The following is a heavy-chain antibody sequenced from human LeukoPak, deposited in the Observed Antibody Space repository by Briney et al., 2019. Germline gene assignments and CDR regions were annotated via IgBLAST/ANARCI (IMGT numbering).Heavy chain of an antibody. D-gene: IGHD1-26*01. CDR2: TIPIFGTA. CDR1: GGTFSSYA. CDR3: ASHPRVGATHPYNWFDP. V-gene: IGHV1-69*13. J-gene: IGHJ5*02. Sequence: GASVKVSCKAFGGTFSSYAISWVRQAPGQGLEWMGGTIPIFGTANYAQRFQDRVTITADESTSTAYMELSSLRSEDTAVYYCASHPRVGATHPYNWFDPWGQGTLVTVSS.